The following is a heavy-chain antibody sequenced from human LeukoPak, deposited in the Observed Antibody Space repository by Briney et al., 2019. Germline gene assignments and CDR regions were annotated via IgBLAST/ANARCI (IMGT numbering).Heavy chain of an antibody. V-gene: IGHV3-11*04. D-gene: IGHD1/OR15-1a*01. CDR1: GGSISSSSYY. CDR3: ARTYREHFDY. Sequence: LSLTCTVSGGSISSSSYYWGWIRQAPGKGLEWVSYISTSGSTIYYADSVKGRFTISRDNAKNSLYLQMNSLRAEDTAVYYCARTYREHFDYWGQGTLVTVSS. J-gene: IGHJ4*02. CDR2: ISTSGSTI.